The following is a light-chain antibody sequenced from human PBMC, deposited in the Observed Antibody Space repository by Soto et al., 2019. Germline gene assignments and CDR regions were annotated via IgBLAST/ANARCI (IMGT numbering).Light chain of an antibody. CDR3: QQSYSTPRVT. J-gene: IGKJ3*01. CDR1: QSISSY. CDR2: AAS. V-gene: IGKV1-39*01. Sequence: DIQMTQSPSSLSASVGDRVTITCRASQSISSYLNWYQQKPGKAPKLLIYAASSLQGGVPSSFSGSGSGTDFTLAISSLQPEDFATYYCQQSYSTPRVTCGPGTKVDIK.